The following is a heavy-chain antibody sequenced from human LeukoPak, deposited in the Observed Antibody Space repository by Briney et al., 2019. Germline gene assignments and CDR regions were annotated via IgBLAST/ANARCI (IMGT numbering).Heavy chain of an antibody. Sequence: PGGSLRLSCAASGFTFSYYGIHCVRQAPGKGLEWVSCISSSSSTIYYADSVKGRFTISRDNAKNSLYLQMNSLRAEDTAVYYCARPGEQLVSYYYYYYMDVWGKGTTVTVSS. CDR2: ISSSSSTI. V-gene: IGHV3-48*01. CDR1: GFTFSYYG. CDR3: ARPGEQLVSYYYYYYMDV. D-gene: IGHD6-6*01. J-gene: IGHJ6*03.